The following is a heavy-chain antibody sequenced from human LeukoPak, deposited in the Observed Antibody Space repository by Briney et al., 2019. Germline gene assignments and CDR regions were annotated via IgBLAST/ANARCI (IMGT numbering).Heavy chain of an antibody. J-gene: IGHJ4*02. CDR2: ISGSGGST. CDR3: AKRGATLAATDYYFDY. V-gene: IGHV3-23*01. CDR1: GFTFSSYA. Sequence: PGGSLRLSCAASGFTFSSYAMSWVRQAPGKGLEWVSAISGSGGSTYYADSVKGRFTISRDNSKNTLYLQMNSLRAEDTAVYYCAKRGATLAATDYYFDYWGQGTLVTVSS. D-gene: IGHD2-15*01.